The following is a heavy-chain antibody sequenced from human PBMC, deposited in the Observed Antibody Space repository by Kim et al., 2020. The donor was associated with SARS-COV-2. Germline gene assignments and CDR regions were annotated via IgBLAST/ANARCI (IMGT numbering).Heavy chain of an antibody. J-gene: IGHJ4*02. D-gene: IGHD1-1*01. V-gene: IGHV3-23*01. CDR3: AVNWNFEY. CDR2: GGST. Sequence: GGSTYSADPVKGRLTLSSDNSKTTLYLQMTYLRAEDTAVYFCAVNWNFEYWGQRDLVTVSS.